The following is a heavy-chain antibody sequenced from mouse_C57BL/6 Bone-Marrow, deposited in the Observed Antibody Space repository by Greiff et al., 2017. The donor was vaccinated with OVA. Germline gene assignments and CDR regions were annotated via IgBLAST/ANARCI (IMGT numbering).Heavy chain of an antibody. CDR3: ARRAPTVNYAMDY. D-gene: IGHD1-1*01. Sequence: VQLQQSGAELVKPGASVKLSCKASGYTFTSYWMHWVKQRPGRGLEWIGRIDPNRGGTKYNEKFKSKATLTVDKPSSTAYMQLSSLTSEDSAVDYCARRAPTVNYAMDYWGQGTSVTVSS. CDR2: IDPNRGGT. J-gene: IGHJ4*01. V-gene: IGHV1-72*01. CDR1: GYTFTSYW.